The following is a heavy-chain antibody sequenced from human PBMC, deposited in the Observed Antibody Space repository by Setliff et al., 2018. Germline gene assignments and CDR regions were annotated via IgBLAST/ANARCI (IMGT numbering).Heavy chain of an antibody. CDR3: FGAGTCSY. V-gene: IGHV3-7*01. J-gene: IGHJ4*02. Sequence: ASVKVSCKASGYTFTSYYMYWVRQAPGKGLEWLASINPHGSEKYYADSVKGRFTISRDNAKNSLSLQMNNLRTEDTAVYYCFGAGTCSYWGQGTLVTVST. CDR2: INPHGSEK. D-gene: IGHD3-10*01. CDR1: GYTFTSYY.